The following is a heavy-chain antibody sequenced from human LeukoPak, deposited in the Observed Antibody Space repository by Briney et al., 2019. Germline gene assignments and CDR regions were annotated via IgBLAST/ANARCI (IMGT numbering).Heavy chain of an antibody. CDR2: IYYSGST. Sequence: PSETLSLTCTVSGGSISSYYWSWIRQPPGKGLEWIAYIYYSGSTNYNPSLKSRVTISVDTSKNQFSLKLSSVTAADTAVFYCARHQSGTNWFDPWGQGTLVTVSS. CDR1: GGSISSYY. D-gene: IGHD1-7*01. V-gene: IGHV4-59*08. J-gene: IGHJ5*02. CDR3: ARHQSGTNWFDP.